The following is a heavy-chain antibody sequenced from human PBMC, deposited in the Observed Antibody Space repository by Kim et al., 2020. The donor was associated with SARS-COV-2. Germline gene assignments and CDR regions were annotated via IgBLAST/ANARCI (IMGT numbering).Heavy chain of an antibody. CDR1: GGTFSSYA. V-gene: IGHV1-69*13. Sequence: SVKVSCKASGGTFSSYAISWVRQAPGQGLEWMGGIIPIFGTANYAQKFQGRVTITADESTSIAYLELSSLRSEDTAVYYCARSVGLVGATDNWFDPWGQGTLVTVSS. CDR2: IIPIFGTA. J-gene: IGHJ5*02. D-gene: IGHD1-26*01. CDR3: ARSVGLVGATDNWFDP.